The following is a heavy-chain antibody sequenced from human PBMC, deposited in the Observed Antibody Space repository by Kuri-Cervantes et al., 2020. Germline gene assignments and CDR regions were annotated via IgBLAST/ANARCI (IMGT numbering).Heavy chain of an antibody. CDR2: ISGSGGST. V-gene: IGHV3-23*01. CDR1: GFTFSSYA. D-gene: IGHD3-9*01. J-gene: IGHJ4*02. CDR3: ARAGEILTGELEDYYFDY. Sequence: GGSLRLSCAASGFTFSSYAMSWVRQAPGKGLEWVSAISGSGGSTYYADSVKGRFTISRDNSKNTLYLQMNSLRAEDTAVYYCARAGEILTGELEDYYFDYWGQGTLVTVSS.